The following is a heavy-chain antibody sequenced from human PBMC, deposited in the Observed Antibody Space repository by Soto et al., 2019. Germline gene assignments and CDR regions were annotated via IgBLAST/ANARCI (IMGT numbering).Heavy chain of an antibody. Sequence: SETLSLTCAVYGGSFSGYYWSWIRQPPGKGLEWIGEINHSGSTNYNPSLKSRVTISVDTSKNQFSLKLSSVTAADTAVYYCASASGEQLVGIDYWGQGTLVTVSS. V-gene: IGHV4-34*01. CDR3: ASASGEQLVGIDY. J-gene: IGHJ4*02. CDR2: INHSGST. CDR1: GGSFSGYY. D-gene: IGHD6-6*01.